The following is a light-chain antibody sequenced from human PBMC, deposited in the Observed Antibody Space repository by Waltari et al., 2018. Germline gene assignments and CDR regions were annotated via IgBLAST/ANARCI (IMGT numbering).Light chain of an antibody. Sequence: QPVLTQQPSASGTPAKRFPTSGSGASSTMGWDKLNWSQHLPGTAPKLLIHNNKERPAGVPDRFSGSKSGTAASLAIIGLQFEDEGDYYCAAWDDTLNGVVFGGGTTLTVL. CDR1: SSTMGWDK. CDR2: NNK. V-gene: IGLV1-44*01. CDR3: AAWDDTLNGVV. J-gene: IGLJ3*02.